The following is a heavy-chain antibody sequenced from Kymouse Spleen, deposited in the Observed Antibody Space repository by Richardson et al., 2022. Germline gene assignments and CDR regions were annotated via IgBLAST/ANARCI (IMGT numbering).Heavy chain of an antibody. CDR2: INHSGST. D-gene: IGHD2-2*02. Sequence: QVQLQQWGAGLLKPSETLSLTCAVYGGSFSGYYWSWIRQPPGKGLEWIGEINHSGSTNYNPSLKSRVTISVDTSKNQFSLKLSSVTAADTAVYYCARGPHCSSTSCYLYYYGMDVWGQGTTVTVSS. V-gene: IGHV4-34*01. CDR1: GGSFSGYY. J-gene: IGHJ6*02. CDR3: ARGPHCSSTSCYLYYYGMDV.